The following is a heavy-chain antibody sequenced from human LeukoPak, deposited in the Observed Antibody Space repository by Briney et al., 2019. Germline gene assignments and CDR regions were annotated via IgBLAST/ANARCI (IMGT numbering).Heavy chain of an antibody. CDR2: ISSNGGST. CDR3: VKSTRATTGYYYYGMDV. CDR1: AFTFSNYA. Sequence: GGSLRLSCSASAFTFSNYAMHWVRQAPGKGLEYVSAISSNGGSTFYADSLKGRFTISRDNSENTLYFQMNSLRAEDTAVYYCVKSTRATTGYYYYGMDVWGQGTTVTVSS. J-gene: IGHJ6*02. D-gene: IGHD4-17*01. V-gene: IGHV3-64D*06.